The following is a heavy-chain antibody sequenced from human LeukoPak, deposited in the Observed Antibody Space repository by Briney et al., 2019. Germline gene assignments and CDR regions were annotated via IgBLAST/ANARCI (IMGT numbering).Heavy chain of an antibody. V-gene: IGHV3-11*04. D-gene: IGHD3-10*01. CDR1: GFTFSDYY. CDR3: ARGMVRGVTRKYYFDY. CDR2: ISSSGSTI. Sequence: PGGSLRLSCAASGFTFSDYYMSWIRQAPGKGLEWVSYISSSGSTIYYADSVKGRFTISRDNAKNSLYLQMNSLRAEDTAVYYCARGMVRGVTRKYYFDYWGQGTLVTVSS. J-gene: IGHJ4*02.